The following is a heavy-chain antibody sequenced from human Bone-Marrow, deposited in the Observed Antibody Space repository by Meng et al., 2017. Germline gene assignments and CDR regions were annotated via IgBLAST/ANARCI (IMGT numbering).Heavy chain of an antibody. CDR2: TYFRSKWYN. J-gene: IGHJ4*02. V-gene: IGHV6-1*01. Sequence: QVHLEQSGPGLLKASPTLSLPFAISGERVSSNSAAWNWIRQSPSRGLEWLGRTYFRSKWYNDYALSVRSRVTVNPDTSRNQFSLQLNSVTPEDTAIYYCTRSYYGDYVDYWGQGSLVTVSS. CDR1: GERVSSNSAA. D-gene: IGHD4-17*01. CDR3: TRSYYGDYVDY.